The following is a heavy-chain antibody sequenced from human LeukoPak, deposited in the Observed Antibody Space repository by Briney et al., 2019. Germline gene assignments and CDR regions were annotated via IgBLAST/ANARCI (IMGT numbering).Heavy chain of an antibody. CDR3: AKNGDGVIGYLLN. CDR1: GFTFSSYA. V-gene: IGHV3-23*01. Sequence: GGSLRLSCAASGFTFSSYAMSWVRQAPGKGLEWVSGISGSDGSTYSADSVKGRFTISRDTSRNTLYLQMNNLRAEDTAVYYCAKNGDGVIGYLLNWGRGTLVTVSS. D-gene: IGHD3-22*01. J-gene: IGHJ4*02. CDR2: ISGSDGST.